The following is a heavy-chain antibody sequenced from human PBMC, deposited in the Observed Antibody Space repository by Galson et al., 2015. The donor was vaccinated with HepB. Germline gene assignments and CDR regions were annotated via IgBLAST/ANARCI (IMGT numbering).Heavy chain of an antibody. V-gene: IGHV3-15*01. CDR1: GFTFSNTW. D-gene: IGHD3-10*01. CDR2: IRSKAAGGTT. Sequence: SLRLSCAASGFTFSNTWMNWVRQVPGKGLEWVGRIRSKAAGGTTDFAAPVKGRFTILRDDSKNMLYLEMNSLKSEDTAVYYCATGRGISGPNNYCDDWGQGTLVTVSS. CDR3: ATGRGISGPNNYCDD. J-gene: IGHJ4*02.